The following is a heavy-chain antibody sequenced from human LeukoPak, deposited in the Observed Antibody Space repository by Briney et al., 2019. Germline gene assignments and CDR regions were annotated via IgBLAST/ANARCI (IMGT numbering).Heavy chain of an antibody. CDR3: ARGSRDGYGGHY. J-gene: IGHJ4*02. Sequence: GASVKVSCKASGYTFTSYGVNWVRQAPGQGLEWMGGIIPIFGTANYAQKFQGRVTITADESTSTAYMELSSLRSEDTAVYYCARGSRDGYGGHYWGQGTLVTVSS. D-gene: IGHD5-24*01. V-gene: IGHV1-69*13. CDR2: IIPIFGTA. CDR1: GYTFTSYG.